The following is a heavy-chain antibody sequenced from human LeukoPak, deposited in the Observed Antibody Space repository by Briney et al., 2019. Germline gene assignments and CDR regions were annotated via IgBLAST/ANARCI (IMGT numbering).Heavy chain of an antibody. CDR1: GYAFTSYD. D-gene: IGHD2-15*01. CDR3: ARVLQGCSGGSCYRLRTIRPYYFDY. J-gene: IGHJ4*02. Sequence: ASVKVSCKASGYAFTSYDINWVRQATGQGLEWMGWMNPNSGNTGYAQKFQGRVTMTRNTSISTAYMELSSLRSEDTAVYYCARVLQGCSGGSCYRLRTIRPYYFDYWGQGTLVTVSS. CDR2: MNPNSGNT. V-gene: IGHV1-8*01.